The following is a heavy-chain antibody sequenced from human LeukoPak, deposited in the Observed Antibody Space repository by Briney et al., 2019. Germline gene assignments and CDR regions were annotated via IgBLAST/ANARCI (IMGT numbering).Heavy chain of an antibody. Sequence: PGGSLRLSCAASGXTFSTYSMNWVRQAPGKGLEWVSFISSSSSYIYYADSEKGRFTISRDNVENSLFLQMNSLRADDTAVYYCATEVWFRADSWGQGTLVTVSS. CDR1: GXTFSTYS. J-gene: IGHJ4*02. CDR2: ISSSSSYI. D-gene: IGHD3-10*01. CDR3: ATEVWFRADS. V-gene: IGHV3-21*04.